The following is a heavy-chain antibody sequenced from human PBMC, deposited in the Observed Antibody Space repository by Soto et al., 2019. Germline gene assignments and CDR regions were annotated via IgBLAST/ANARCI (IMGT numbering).Heavy chain of an antibody. Sequence: PGGSRRLDCAASGFTIRRYAMDYVRQPPGKGLEWVAVISYDGTNRYYADSVKGRFTISRDNSKNTVSLQMNSLRAEDTAVYYCARGDSNSWSDYWGQGTLVTVSS. CDR1: GFTIRRYA. CDR2: ISYDGTNR. V-gene: IGHV3-30*01. CDR3: ARGDSNSWSDY. J-gene: IGHJ4*02. D-gene: IGHD6-13*01.